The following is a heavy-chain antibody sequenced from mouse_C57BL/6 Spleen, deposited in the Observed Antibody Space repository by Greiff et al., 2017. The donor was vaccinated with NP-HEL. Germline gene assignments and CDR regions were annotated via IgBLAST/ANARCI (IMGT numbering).Heavy chain of an antibody. V-gene: IGHV1-26*01. Sequence: EVQLQQSGPELVKPGASVKISCKASGYTFTDYYMNWVKQSHGKSLEWIGDINPNNGGTSYNQKFKGKATLTVDKSSSTAYMELRSLTSEDSAVYYCAITHYCDYWGQGTTLTVSS. CDR3: AITHYCDY. CDR2: INPNNGGT. J-gene: IGHJ2*01. CDR1: GYTFTDYY.